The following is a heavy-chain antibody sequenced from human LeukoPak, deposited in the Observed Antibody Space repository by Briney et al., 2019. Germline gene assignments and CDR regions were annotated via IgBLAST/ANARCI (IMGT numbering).Heavy chain of an antibody. CDR2: IKQDVSEK. CDR3: ARDGIDY. CDR1: GFTFRNYW. J-gene: IGHJ4*02. V-gene: IGHV3-7*04. Sequence: GGSLRLSCEASGFTFRNYWMSWVRQAPGKGLEWVANIKQDVSEKYYVDSVKGRFTSSRDDTKNSVYLQMNNLRAEDTGVYYCARDGIDYWGQGTLVPVSS. D-gene: IGHD1-26*01.